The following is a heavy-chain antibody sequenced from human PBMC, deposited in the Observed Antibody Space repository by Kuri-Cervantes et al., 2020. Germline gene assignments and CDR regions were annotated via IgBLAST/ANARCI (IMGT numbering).Heavy chain of an antibody. J-gene: IGHJ5*02. CDR2: IHYSGST. Sequence: SETLSLTCTVSGGSISSSSYYWGWIRQPPGKGLEWIGSIHYSGSTYYNPSLKSRVTISVDTSKNQFSLKLSSVTAADTAVYYCARHWAVVAATSWFDPWGQGTLVTVSS. V-gene: IGHV4-39*01. CDR1: GGSISSSSYY. D-gene: IGHD2-15*01. CDR3: ARHWAVVAATSWFDP.